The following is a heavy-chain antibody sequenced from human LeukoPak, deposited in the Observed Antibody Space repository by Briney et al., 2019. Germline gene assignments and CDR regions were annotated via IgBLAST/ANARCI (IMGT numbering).Heavy chain of an antibody. CDR1: GGSISSYY. D-gene: IGHD6-13*01. Sequence: PSETLSLTCTVSGGSISSYYWSWIRQPPGKGLEWIGYIYYSGSTNYNPPLKSRVTISADTSKNQFSLKLSSVTAADTAVYYCARYRAAAGTHAFDIWGQGTMVTVSS. CDR3: ARYRAAAGTHAFDI. V-gene: IGHV4-59*08. J-gene: IGHJ3*02. CDR2: IYYSGST.